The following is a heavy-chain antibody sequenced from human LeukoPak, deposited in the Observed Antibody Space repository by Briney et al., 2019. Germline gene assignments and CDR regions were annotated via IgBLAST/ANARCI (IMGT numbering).Heavy chain of an antibody. V-gene: IGHV4-34*01. D-gene: IGHD3-22*01. CDR2: INHSGST. CDR1: GGSFSGYY. Sequence: SETLSLTCAVYGGSFSGYYWSWIRQPPGKGLEWIGEINHSGSTNYNPSLKSRVTISVDTSENQFSLKLSSVTAADTAVYYCARVSAAGYYDSSGYYSLRYYYGMDVWGQGPTVTVSS. CDR3: ARVSAAGYYDSSGYYSLRYYYGMDV. J-gene: IGHJ6*02.